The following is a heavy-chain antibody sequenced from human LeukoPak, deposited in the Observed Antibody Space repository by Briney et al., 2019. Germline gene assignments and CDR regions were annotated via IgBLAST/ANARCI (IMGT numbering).Heavy chain of an antibody. D-gene: IGHD6-13*01. J-gene: IGHJ4*02. V-gene: IGHV1-8*01. Sequence: ASVKVSCEASGYTFTSYDINWVRQAPGQGLEWMGWMNPNSGDTGYPQKFQGRVTMTRDMSTSTVYMELSSLRSEDTAVYYCARDLAADGRVPDYWGQGTLVTVSS. CDR3: ARDLAADGRVPDY. CDR2: MNPNSGDT. CDR1: GYTFTSYD.